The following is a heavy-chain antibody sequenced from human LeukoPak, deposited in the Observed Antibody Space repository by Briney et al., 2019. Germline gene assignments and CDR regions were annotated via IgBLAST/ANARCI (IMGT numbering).Heavy chain of an antibody. Sequence: GGSLRLSCVASGFTFTKRAMSWIRQAPGKGLEWVAIITATGDTAYYADSVKGRFTISRDNSRNTVYMQMDSLRAEDTAIYYCAGDRNSDWYSPLDYWGQGSQATVSP. V-gene: IGHV3-23*01. J-gene: IGHJ4*02. CDR3: AGDRNSDWYSPLDY. CDR1: GFTFTKRA. D-gene: IGHD6-19*01. CDR2: ITATGDTA.